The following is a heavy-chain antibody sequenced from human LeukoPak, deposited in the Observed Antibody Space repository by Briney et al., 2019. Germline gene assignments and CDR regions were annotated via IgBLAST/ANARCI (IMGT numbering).Heavy chain of an antibody. CDR3: AADESRYCSGGSCFQGYYGMDV. D-gene: IGHD2-15*01. V-gene: IGHV1-58*01. Sequence: ASVKVSCKASGFTFTSSAVQWVRQARGQRLEWIGWIVVGSGNTNYAQKFQERVTITRDMSTSTAYMELSSLRSEDTAVYYCAADESRYCSGGSCFQGYYGMDVWGQGTTVTVSS. CDR2: IVVGSGNT. J-gene: IGHJ6*02. CDR1: GFTFTSSA.